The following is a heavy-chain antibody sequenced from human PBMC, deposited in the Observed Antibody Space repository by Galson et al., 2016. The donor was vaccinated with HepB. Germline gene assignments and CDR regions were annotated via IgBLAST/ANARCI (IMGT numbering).Heavy chain of an antibody. CDR3: AKGDGSGNLRFSSVAFDF. V-gene: IGHV3-9*01. CDR1: GFSFDAYA. CDR2: ISWNSYII. D-gene: IGHD3-22*01. Sequence: SLRLSCAASGFSFDAYAMHWVRQAPGKGLEWVSGISWNSYIIGYADSAKGRFTISRDNAKNSLYLQMNSLRAEDTALYYCAKGDGSGNLRFSSVAFDFWGQGTMVTVSS. J-gene: IGHJ3*01.